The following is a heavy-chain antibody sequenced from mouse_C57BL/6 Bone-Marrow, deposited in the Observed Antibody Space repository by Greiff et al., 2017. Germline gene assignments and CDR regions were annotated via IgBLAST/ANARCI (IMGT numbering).Heavy chain of an antibody. Sequence: QVQLQQPGAELVKPGASVKLSCKASGYTFTSYWMHWVKQRPGQGLEWIGMIHPNSGSTNYNEKFKSKATLTVDKSSSTAYMQLSSLTSEDSAVYYCASKSRIYYYGSSFFDYWGQGTTRTVSS. CDR3: ASKSRIYYYGSSFFDY. CDR1: GYTFTSYW. J-gene: IGHJ2*01. V-gene: IGHV1-64*01. D-gene: IGHD1-1*01. CDR2: IHPNSGST.